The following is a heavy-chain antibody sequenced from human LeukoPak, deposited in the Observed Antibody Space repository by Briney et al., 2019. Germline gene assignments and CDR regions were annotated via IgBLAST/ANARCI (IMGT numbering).Heavy chain of an antibody. D-gene: IGHD2-15*01. CDR1: GFTFSSSA. V-gene: IGHV3-23*01. CDR3: AKQLGYCSDGSCYFPY. CDR2: ISNNGGYT. J-gene: IGHJ4*02. Sequence: GGSLRLSCAASGFTFSSSAMSWVRQAPGKGLEWVSAISNNGGYTYYADSVPGRFTISRDNSKSTLCLQMNSLRAEDTAVYYCAKQLGYCSDGSCYFPYWGQGTLVTVSS.